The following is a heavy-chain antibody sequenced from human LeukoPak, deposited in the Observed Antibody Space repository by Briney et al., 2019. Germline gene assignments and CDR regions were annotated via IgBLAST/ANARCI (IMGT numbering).Heavy chain of an antibody. V-gene: IGHV3-7*03. D-gene: IGHD2-21*01. CDR3: ARLRYSDY. CDR1: GFIFGSNW. CDR2: IKQDGSEK. Sequence: GGSLRLSCVASGFIFGSNWVSWVRQAPGKGLEWVANIKQDGSEKNYVDSVKGRFTISRDNAKNSLYLQMNSLRAEDTAVYYCARLRYSDYWGQGTLVTVSS. J-gene: IGHJ4*02.